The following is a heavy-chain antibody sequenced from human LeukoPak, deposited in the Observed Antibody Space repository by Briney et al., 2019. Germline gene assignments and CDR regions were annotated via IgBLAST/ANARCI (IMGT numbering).Heavy chain of an antibody. V-gene: IGHV3-23*01. CDR1: GFTFSSYA. J-gene: IGHJ4*02. D-gene: IGHD3-3*01. Sequence: GGSLRLSCAASGFTFSSYAMSWVRQAPGKGLEWVSAISGSGGSTYYADSVKGRFTISRDNSKNTLYLQMNSLRAEDTAVYYCAKDSEITIFGVVSPYYFDCWGQGTLVTVSS. CDR2: ISGSGGST. CDR3: AKDSEITIFGVVSPYYFDC.